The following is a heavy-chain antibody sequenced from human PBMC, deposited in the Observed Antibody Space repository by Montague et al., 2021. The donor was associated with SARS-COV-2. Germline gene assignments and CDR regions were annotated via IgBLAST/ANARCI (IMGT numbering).Heavy chain of an antibody. CDR2: IYYSGTT. CDR1: SGSIISSGHY. D-gene: IGHD3-10*01. V-gene: IGHV4-39*02. CDR3: ARGMIRGVTTPFDY. Sequence: SETLSLTCSVSSGSIISSGHYWGWIRQPPGKELEWIGNIYYSGTTYYNPSLQSRGTISVDTSKNHLSLRLSSMTAADTAVYFCARGMIRGVTTPFDYWGQGSQVTVSS. J-gene: IGHJ4*02.